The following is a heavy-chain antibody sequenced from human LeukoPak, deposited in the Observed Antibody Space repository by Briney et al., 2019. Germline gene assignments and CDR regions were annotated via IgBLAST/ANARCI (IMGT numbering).Heavy chain of an antibody. Sequence: GASVKVSCKASGYTFTAFYLHWVRQAPGQGLEWMGWINSNSGDTNYEQKFQGRVTMTRDTSISTAYMEVGGLSSDDTAVYYCARESLVWSSSSCHYLDSWGQGTLVTVSS. CDR1: GYTFTAFY. D-gene: IGHD2-2*01. CDR3: ARESLVWSSSSCHYLDS. CDR2: INSNSGDT. V-gene: IGHV1-2*02. J-gene: IGHJ4*02.